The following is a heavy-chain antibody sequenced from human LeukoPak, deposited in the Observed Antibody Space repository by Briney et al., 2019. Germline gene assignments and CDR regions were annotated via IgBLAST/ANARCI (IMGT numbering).Heavy chain of an antibody. V-gene: IGHV3-7*01. CDR1: RFTFRTYW. Sequence: GGSLRLSRAASRFTFRTYWMSWVRQAPGKGLEWVASIKEDGSEKYYVDSVKGRFTISRDNAKNSLYLQMNSLRAEDTAVYYCARAPLGPSIFDYWGQGTLVTVSS. CDR3: ARAPLGPSIFDY. D-gene: IGHD1-26*01. J-gene: IGHJ4*02. CDR2: IKEDGSEK.